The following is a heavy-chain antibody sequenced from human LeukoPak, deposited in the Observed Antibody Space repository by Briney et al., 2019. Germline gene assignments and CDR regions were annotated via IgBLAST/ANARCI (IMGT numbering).Heavy chain of an antibody. Sequence: SSETLSLTCTVSGYSISSGYYWGWIRQPPGKGLEWIGSIYHSGSTYYNPSLKSRVTISVDTSKNQFSLKLSSVTAADTAVYYCARAPWYDYVWGSYRFDYWGQGTLVTVSS. D-gene: IGHD3-16*02. CDR3: ARAPWYDYVWGSYRFDY. CDR2: IYHSGST. V-gene: IGHV4-38-2*02. CDR1: GYSISSGYY. J-gene: IGHJ4*02.